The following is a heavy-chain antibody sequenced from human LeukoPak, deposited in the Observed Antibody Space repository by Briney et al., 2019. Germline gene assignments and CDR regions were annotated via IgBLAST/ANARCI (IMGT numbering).Heavy chain of an antibody. CDR3: ARGRDLLSY. V-gene: IGHV3-33*01. Sequence: GGSLRLSCAASGFTFSTYGMHWVRQAPGKGLEWVAVIWYDGSNKYYADSVKGRFTISRDNSKNTLYLQMNSLRVEDTAVYYCARGRDLLSYWGQGTLVTVSS. J-gene: IGHJ4*02. D-gene: IGHD1-26*01. CDR1: GFTFSTYG. CDR2: IWYDGSNK.